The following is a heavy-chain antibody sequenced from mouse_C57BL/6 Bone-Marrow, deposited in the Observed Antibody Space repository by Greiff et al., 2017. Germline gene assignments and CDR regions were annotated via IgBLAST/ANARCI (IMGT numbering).Heavy chain of an antibody. J-gene: IGHJ4*01. CDR1: GYTFTDYY. CDR2: IYPGSGNT. V-gene: IGHV1-76*01. CDR3: ARDYGSQANWVFYYAMDY. D-gene: IGHD1-1*01. Sequence: VQLQQSGAELVRPGASVKLSCKASGYTFTDYYINWVKQRPGQGLEWIARIYPGSGNTYYNEKFKGKATLTAEKSSSTAYMQLSSLTSEDSAVYFGARDYGSQANWVFYYAMDYWGQGTSVTVSS.